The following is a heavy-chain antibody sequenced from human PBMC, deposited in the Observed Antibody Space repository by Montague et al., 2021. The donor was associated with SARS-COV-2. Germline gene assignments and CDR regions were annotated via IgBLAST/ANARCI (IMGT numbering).Heavy chain of an antibody. CDR2: IYYRGST. D-gene: IGHD6-19*01. CDR1: GGSISSSSYY. V-gene: IGHV4-39*01. J-gene: IGHJ4*02. Sequence: SETLSLTCTVSGGSISSSSYYWAWIRQPPGKGLEWIGSIYYRGSTYYNPSLKSRVFLSVDTSKNQLSLTLTSVTAADTAVYYCATQEDPSGWIPGPFDFWGQGALLSVSS. CDR3: ATQEDPSGWIPGPFDF.